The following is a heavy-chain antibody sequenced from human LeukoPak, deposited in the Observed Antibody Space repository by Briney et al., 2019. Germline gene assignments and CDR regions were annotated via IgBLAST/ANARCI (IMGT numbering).Heavy chain of an antibody. CDR3: ARAACSSTSCYWYFDL. J-gene: IGHJ2*01. Sequence: PSETLSLTCTVSGGSISSYYWSWIRQPPGKGLEWIGYIYYSGSTNYNPSLKSRVTISVDTSKNQFSLKLSSVTAADTAVYYCARAACSSTSCYWYFDLWGRGTLLTPSS. CDR2: IYYSGST. D-gene: IGHD2-2*01. V-gene: IGHV4-59*08. CDR1: GGSISSYY.